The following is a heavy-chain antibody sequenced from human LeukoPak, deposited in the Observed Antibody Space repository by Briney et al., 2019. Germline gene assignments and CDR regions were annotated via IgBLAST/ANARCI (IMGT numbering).Heavy chain of an antibody. V-gene: IGHV4-39*07. CDR1: GGSISSSSYY. D-gene: IGHD3-22*01. Sequence: SETLSLTCTVSGGSISSSSYYWGWIRQPPGKGLEWIGSIYYSGSTYYNPSLKSRVTISVDTSKNQFSLKLSSVTAADTAVYYCARRKLNYYDSSARGAFDIWGQGTMVTVSS. J-gene: IGHJ3*02. CDR2: IYYSGST. CDR3: ARRKLNYYDSSARGAFDI.